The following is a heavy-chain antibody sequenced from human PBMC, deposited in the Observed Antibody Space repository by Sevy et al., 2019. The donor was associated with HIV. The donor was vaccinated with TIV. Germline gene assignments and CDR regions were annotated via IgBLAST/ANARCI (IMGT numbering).Heavy chain of an antibody. D-gene: IGHD6-13*01. Sequence: ASVKVSCKASGYTFTGYYMHWVRQAPGQGLEWMGWINPNSGGTNYAQKFQGRVTMTRDTSISTAYMELSRLRSDDTAVYYCARVIAAAGKVTSRNYYYYMDVWGKGTTVTVSS. CDR2: INPNSGGT. V-gene: IGHV1-2*02. CDR1: GYTFTGYY. J-gene: IGHJ6*03. CDR3: ARVIAAAGKVTSRNYYYYMDV.